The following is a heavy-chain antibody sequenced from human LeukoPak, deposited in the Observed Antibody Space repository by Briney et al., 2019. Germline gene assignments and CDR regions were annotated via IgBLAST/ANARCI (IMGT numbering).Heavy chain of an antibody. Sequence: SETLSLTCTVSGGSISSYYWSWIRQPPGKGLEWIGYIYYSGSTNYNPSLKSRVTISVDTSKNQFSLKLSSVTAADTAVYYCARDGSSWGYFDYWGLGTLVTVSS. V-gene: IGHV4-59*12. CDR2: IYYSGST. J-gene: IGHJ4*02. CDR1: GGSISSYY. CDR3: ARDGSSWGYFDY. D-gene: IGHD6-13*01.